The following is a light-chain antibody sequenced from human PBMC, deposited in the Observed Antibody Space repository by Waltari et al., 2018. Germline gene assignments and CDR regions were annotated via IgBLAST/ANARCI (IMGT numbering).Light chain of an antibody. CDR3: RHLNGYPIT. Sequence: IQLTQSPSSLSASVGDRVTITCRASQGINHYLAWYQQKPGEAPKPLLSFASTLERGVPSRFSGSGAGTDFTLTISSLQPENIAAYYCRHLNGYPITFGGGTKVEMK. CDR2: FAS. CDR1: QGINHY. V-gene: IGKV1-9*01. J-gene: IGKJ4*01.